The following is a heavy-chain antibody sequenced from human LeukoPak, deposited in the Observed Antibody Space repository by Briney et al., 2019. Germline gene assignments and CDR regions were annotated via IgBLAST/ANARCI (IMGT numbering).Heavy chain of an antibody. CDR3: ARDLEAGTTNFDY. CDR2: IIPIFGTA. J-gene: IGHJ4*02. V-gene: IGHV1-69*06. Sequence: GASVKVSCKASGGTFSSYAISWVRQAPGQGLEWMGGIIPIFGTANYAQKFQGRVTITADKSTSTAYMELSSLRSEDTAVYYCARDLEAGTTNFDYWGQGTLVTVSS. D-gene: IGHD1-1*01. CDR1: GGTFSSYA.